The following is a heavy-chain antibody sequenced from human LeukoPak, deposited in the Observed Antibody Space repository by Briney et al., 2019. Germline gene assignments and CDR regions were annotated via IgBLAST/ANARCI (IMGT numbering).Heavy chain of an antibody. CDR2: LYYSGST. J-gene: IGHJ4*02. CDR1: DGSISSSHYS. CDR3: AGTGSHYYDSSGYYIFDY. D-gene: IGHD3-22*01. V-gene: IGHV4-39*01. Sequence: SETLSLTCTVSDGSISSSHYSWGWIRQPPGKGLEWIGNLYYSGSTYYNPSLKSRVTLSVDTSKNQFSLKLSSVTAADTAVYYCAGTGSHYYDSSGYYIFDYWGQGTLVTVSS.